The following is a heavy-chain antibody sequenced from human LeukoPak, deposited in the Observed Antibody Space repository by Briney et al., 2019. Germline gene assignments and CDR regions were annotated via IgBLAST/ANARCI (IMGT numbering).Heavy chain of an antibody. CDR2: VSSDGITT. CDR3: ARDLAWDAFDI. V-gene: IGHV3-64*04. CDR1: GFTFSRYA. Sequence: GGSLRLSCSVSGFTFSRYAMHWVRQAPGKGLGYVSAVSSDGITTYYADSVKGRFTISRDNAKNSLYLQMNSLRAEDTAVYYCARDLAWDAFDIWGQGTMVTVSS. J-gene: IGHJ3*02.